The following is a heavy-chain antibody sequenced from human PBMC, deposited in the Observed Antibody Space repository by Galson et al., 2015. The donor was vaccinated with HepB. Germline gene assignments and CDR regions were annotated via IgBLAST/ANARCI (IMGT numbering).Heavy chain of an antibody. V-gene: IGHV1-46*01. D-gene: IGHD3-22*01. CDR1: GYTFTTYY. CDR2: INPSGGST. Sequence: QSGAEVKRPGASVKVSCKASGYTFTTYYMHWVRQAPGQGLEWMGIINPSGGSTKYAQKFQGRVTMTRDTSTSTVYMELSSLRSEDTAVYYCARGGLYFYDSSGYLDYWGQGTLVTVSS. CDR3: ARGGLYFYDSSGYLDY. J-gene: IGHJ4*02.